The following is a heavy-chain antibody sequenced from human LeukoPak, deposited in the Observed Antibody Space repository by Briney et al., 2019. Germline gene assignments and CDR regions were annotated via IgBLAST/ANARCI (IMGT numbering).Heavy chain of an antibody. D-gene: IGHD5-24*01. CDR1: GGTFSSYA. CDR2: IIPIFGTA. V-gene: IGHV1-69*13. Sequence: SVKVPCKASGGTFSSYAISWVRQAPGQGLEWMGGIIPIFGTANYAQQFQGRVTITADESTSTAYMELSSLRSEDTAVYYCARVGRWLQFSRSAFDIWGQGTIVTVSS. CDR3: ARVGRWLQFSRSAFDI. J-gene: IGHJ3*02.